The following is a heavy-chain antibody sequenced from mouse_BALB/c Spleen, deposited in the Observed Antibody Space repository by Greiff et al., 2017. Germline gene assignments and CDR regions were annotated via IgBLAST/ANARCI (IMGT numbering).Heavy chain of an antibody. CDR3: ADTTVVAPGAMEY. CDR2: IWAGGST. V-gene: IGHV2-9*02. D-gene: IGHD1-1*01. CDR1: GFSLTSYG. J-gene: IGHJ4*01. Sequence: VKLMESGPGLVAPSQSLSITCTVSGFSLTSYGVHWVRQPPGKGLEWLGAIWAGGSTNYNSALMSRLSISKDNSTSHVFLKMNSLQTDDTAMYYCADTTVVAPGAMEYWGQGTSVTVSS.